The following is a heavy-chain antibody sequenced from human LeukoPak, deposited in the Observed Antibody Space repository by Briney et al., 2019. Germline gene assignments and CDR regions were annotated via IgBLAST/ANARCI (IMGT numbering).Heavy chain of an antibody. CDR1: GFTFSSYW. Sequence: GSLRLSCAASGFTFSSYWMSWVRQAPGKGLEWVANIKQDGSEKYYVDSVKGRFTISRDNAKNSLYLQMNSLRAEDTAVYYCARNWWFGVVTGYAFDIWGQGTMVTVSS. CDR3: ARNWWFGVVTGYAFDI. V-gene: IGHV3-7*01. J-gene: IGHJ3*02. D-gene: IGHD3-3*01. CDR2: IKQDGSEK.